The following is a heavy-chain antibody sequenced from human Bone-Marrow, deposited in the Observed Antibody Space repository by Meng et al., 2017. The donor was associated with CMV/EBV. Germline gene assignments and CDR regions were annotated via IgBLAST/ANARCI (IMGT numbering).Heavy chain of an antibody. Sequence: ASVKVSCKASGYTFTGYYMHWVRQAPGQGLEWMGWINPNSGGTNYAQKFQGRVTMTRDASISTAYMELSRLRSDGTAVYYCARDWYSGSFHAFDIWGQGTMVTVSS. V-gene: IGHV1-2*02. CDR2: INPNSGGT. CDR1: GYTFTGYY. CDR3: ARDWYSGSFHAFDI. J-gene: IGHJ3*02. D-gene: IGHD1-26*01.